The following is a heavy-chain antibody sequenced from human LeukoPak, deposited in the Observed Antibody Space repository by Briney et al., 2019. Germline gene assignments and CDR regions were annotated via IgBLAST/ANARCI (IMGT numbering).Heavy chain of an antibody. Sequence: PSETLSLTCSVSGGSISSSSYYWGWLRQPPGKGLEGIGSIYYSGSTYYNPSLKTRVTICVDTSKNQFSLKLSSVTDEDTAVYYCGRGFGGRFDYWGQGTLVTVSS. V-gene: IGHV4-39*07. CDR1: GGSISSSSYY. D-gene: IGHD3-10*01. J-gene: IGHJ4*02. CDR3: GRGFGGRFDY. CDR2: IYYSGST.